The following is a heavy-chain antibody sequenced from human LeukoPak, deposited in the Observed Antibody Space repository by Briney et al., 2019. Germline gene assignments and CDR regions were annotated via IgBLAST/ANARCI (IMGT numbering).Heavy chain of an antibody. D-gene: IGHD6-13*01. Sequence: SETLSLTCTVSGGSISSHYWSWIRQPPGKGLEWIGYIYCSGSTNYNPSLKSRVTISVDTSKNQFSLKLSSVTAADTAVYYCARDEDSSSWYYLDYWGQGTLVTVSS. CDR3: ARDEDSSSWYYLDY. J-gene: IGHJ4*02. CDR2: IYCSGST. CDR1: GGSISSHY. V-gene: IGHV4-59*11.